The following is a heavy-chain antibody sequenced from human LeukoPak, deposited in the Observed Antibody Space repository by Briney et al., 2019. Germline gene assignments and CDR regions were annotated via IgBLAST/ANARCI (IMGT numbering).Heavy chain of an antibody. D-gene: IGHD6-13*01. Sequence: ASVKVSCKASDYTFRTYGISWVRQAPGQGLEWMGWISCYNGNTNYAQKVQGGVTMTTDTSTSTAYMELRSLRSDDTAVYYCARGGGAAAGNYYMDVSGKGTTVTVSS. CDR2: ISCYNGNT. CDR3: ARGGGAAAGNYYMDV. V-gene: IGHV1-18*01. CDR1: DYTFRTYG. J-gene: IGHJ6*03.